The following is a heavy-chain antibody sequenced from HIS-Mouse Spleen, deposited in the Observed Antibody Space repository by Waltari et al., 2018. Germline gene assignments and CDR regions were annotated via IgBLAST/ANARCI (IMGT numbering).Heavy chain of an antibody. V-gene: IGHV4-34*01. J-gene: IGHJ3*02. D-gene: IGHD1-1*01. CDR1: GGSFRGYY. CDR3: ARGRFHSWNDAFDI. CDR2: INHSGST. Sequence: QVQLQQWGAGLLKPSETLSLTCAVYGGSFRGYYWSWIRQPPGKGLEWIGEINHSGSTNYNPSLKSRVTISVDTSKNQFSLKLSSVTAADTAVYYCARGRFHSWNDAFDIWGQGQWSPSLQ.